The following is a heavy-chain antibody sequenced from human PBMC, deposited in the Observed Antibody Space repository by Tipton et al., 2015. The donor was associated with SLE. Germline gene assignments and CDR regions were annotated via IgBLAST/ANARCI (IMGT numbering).Heavy chain of an antibody. CDR2: IYYSGST. Sequence: TLSLTCTVSGGSISSHYWSWIRQPPGKGLEWIGYIYYSGSTYYNPSLKSRVTISVDRSKNQFSLKLSSVTAADTAVYYCARDRITIFGVVLDLWGRGTLVTVSS. J-gene: IGHJ2*01. V-gene: IGHV4-59*11. D-gene: IGHD3-3*01. CDR1: GGSISSHY. CDR3: ARDRITIFGVVLDL.